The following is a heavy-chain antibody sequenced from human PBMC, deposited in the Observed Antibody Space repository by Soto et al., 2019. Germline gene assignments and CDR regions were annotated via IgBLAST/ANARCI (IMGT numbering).Heavy chain of an antibody. Sequence: VELVQSGAEVEKPGAAVRISCKTSGYTFTAYYIHWVRQAPGQGLEWMGWINPNSGVANYAQKFQGRVTMTRDTSISTGYMELTKMRSEDTTTYYCARQGSGSEYPQYIYYGMDVWGQGTTAAASS. V-gene: IGHV1-2*02. D-gene: IGHD5-12*01. CDR2: INPNSGVA. CDR1: GYTFTAYY. J-gene: IGHJ6*02. CDR3: ARQGSGSEYPQYIYYGMDV.